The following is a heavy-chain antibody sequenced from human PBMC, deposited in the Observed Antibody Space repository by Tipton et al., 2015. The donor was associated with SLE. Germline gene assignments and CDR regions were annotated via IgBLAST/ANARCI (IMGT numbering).Heavy chain of an antibody. J-gene: IGHJ5*02. CDR3: ARGGASSASNWFDP. D-gene: IGHD6-6*01. CDR1: GFTFSSYE. CDR2: ISSSDTSK. V-gene: IGHV3-48*03. Sequence: SLRLSCVASGFTFSSYEMNWVRQAPGKGLGWVSYISSSDTSKYYADSVKGRFTISRDNAKNSLYLQMNSLRGEDTALYYCARGGASSASNWFDPWGQGTLVTVSS.